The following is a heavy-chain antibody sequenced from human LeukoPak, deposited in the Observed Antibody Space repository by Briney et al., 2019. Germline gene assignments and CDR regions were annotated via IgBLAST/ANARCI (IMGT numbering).Heavy chain of an antibody. CDR2: ISAYNGNA. CDR3: ARDPPFYYDSSEGY. CDR1: GYTFTSYG. D-gene: IGHD3-22*01. V-gene: IGHV1-18*01. J-gene: IGHJ4*02. Sequence: GASVKVSCKASGYTFTSYGISWVRQAPGQGLEWMGWISAYNGNANYAQKLQGRVTMTTDTSTSTAYMELRSLRSDDTAVYYCARDPPFYYDSSEGYWGQGTLVTVS.